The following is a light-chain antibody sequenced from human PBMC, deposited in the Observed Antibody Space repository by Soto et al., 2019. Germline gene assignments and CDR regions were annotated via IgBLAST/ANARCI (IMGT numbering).Light chain of an antibody. CDR3: QQYNTYRT. CDR1: QTIGNY. Sequence: DIQMTQSPSSLSATVGDRVTITCRASQTIGNYLNWYQQKPGKAPKLLIYGTSTLQSGVPSGFSGSGSGTDFTLTISSLQPDDFATYYCQQYNTYRTFGQGTKVDI. J-gene: IGKJ1*01. CDR2: GTS. V-gene: IGKV1-39*01.